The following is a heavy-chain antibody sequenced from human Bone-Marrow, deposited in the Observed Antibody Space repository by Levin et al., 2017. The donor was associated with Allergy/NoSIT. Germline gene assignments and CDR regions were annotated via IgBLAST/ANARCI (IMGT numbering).Heavy chain of an antibody. D-gene: IGHD5-18*01. Sequence: PGGSLRLSCAASGFTFSSYGMHWVRQAPGKGLEWVAVISYDGSNKYYADSVKGRFTISRDNSKNTLYLQMNSLRAEDTAVYYCAKDWDTATHRADLFDYWGQGTLVTVSS. CDR3: AKDWDTATHRADLFDY. J-gene: IGHJ4*02. CDR2: ISYDGSNK. V-gene: IGHV3-30*18. CDR1: GFTFSSYG.